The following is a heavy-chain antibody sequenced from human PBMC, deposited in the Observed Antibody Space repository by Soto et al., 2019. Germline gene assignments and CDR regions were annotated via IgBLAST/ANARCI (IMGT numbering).Heavy chain of an antibody. Sequence: QVQLVQSGAEVKKPGASVKVSCKASGYTFTSYGISWVRQAPGQGLEWMGWISAYNGNTNYAQKLQGRVTMTTDTXTXXAYMELRSLRSDDTAVYYCARDREMIAAAGLSVDYWGQGTLVTVSS. CDR1: GYTFTSYG. CDR2: ISAYNGNT. V-gene: IGHV1-18*01. J-gene: IGHJ4*02. D-gene: IGHD6-13*01. CDR3: ARDREMIAAAGLSVDY.